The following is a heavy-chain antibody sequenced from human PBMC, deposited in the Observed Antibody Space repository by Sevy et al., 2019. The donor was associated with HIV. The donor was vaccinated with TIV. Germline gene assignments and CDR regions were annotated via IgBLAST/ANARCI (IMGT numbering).Heavy chain of an antibody. CDR3: ARHGQWLVT. V-gene: IGHV4-39*01. D-gene: IGHD6-19*01. Sequence: SETLSLTCTVSGGSISSSSYYWGWIRQPPGKGLGWIGSIYYSGSTYYNPSLKSRVTISVDTSKNQFSLKLSSVTAADTAEYYCARHGQWLVTWGQGTLVTVSS. CDR1: GGSISSSSYY. J-gene: IGHJ5*02. CDR2: IYYSGST.